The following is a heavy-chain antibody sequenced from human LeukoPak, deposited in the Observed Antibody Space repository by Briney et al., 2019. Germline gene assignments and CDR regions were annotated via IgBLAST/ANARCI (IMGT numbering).Heavy chain of an antibody. CDR3: ARADCSSTSCYELDY. D-gene: IGHD2-2*01. CDR2: ISSSDSTI. CDR1: GFTFSSYS. Sequence: PGGSLRLSCAASGFTFSSYSMSWLRQAPGKGLEWVSYISSSDSTIYYTDSVKGRFTISRDNAKNSLYLQMNSLRADDTAVYYCARADCSSTSCYELDYWGQGTLVTVSS. V-gene: IGHV3-48*04. J-gene: IGHJ4*02.